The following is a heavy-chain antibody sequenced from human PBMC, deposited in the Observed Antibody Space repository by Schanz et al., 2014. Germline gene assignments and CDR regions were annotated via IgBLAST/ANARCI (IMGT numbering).Heavy chain of an antibody. CDR2: ISVYHGHT. CDR3: VRGLGDERWLDLNEAFDI. Sequence: QVQLVQSGGEVKKPGASATVSCKASGYTFNNHGISWVRQAPGQGLEWMGWISVYHGHTNYAEKVHGRVTMTTDTSTSTAYMELRSLISDDTAVYYCVRGLGDERWLDLNEAFDIWRQGTTVTVS. CDR1: GYTFNNHG. D-gene: IGHD6-19*01. J-gene: IGHJ3*02. V-gene: IGHV1-18*01.